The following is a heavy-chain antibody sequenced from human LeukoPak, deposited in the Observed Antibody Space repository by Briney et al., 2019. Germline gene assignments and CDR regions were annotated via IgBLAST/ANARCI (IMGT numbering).Heavy chain of an antibody. Sequence: SETLSLTCTVSGGSISSGGYYWSWIRQPPGKGLEWIGYIYHSGSTYYNPSLKSRVTISVDRSKNQFSLKLSSVTAADTAVYYCARALGAMAEDYWGQGTLVTVSS. J-gene: IGHJ4*02. CDR3: ARALGAMAEDY. D-gene: IGHD1-26*01. V-gene: IGHV4-30-2*01. CDR2: IYHSGST. CDR1: GGSISSGGYY.